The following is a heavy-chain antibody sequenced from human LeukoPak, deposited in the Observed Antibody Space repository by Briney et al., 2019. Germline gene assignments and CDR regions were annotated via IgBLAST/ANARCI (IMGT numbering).Heavy chain of an antibody. Sequence: GGSLRLSCAAPGFTFSSYGMHWVRQAPGKGLEWVALIWYDGSNKYYADSVKGRLTISRDNSKNTLYLQMNSLRAEDTAVYYCAREGPRGNSQFDYWGQGTLVTVSS. CDR2: IWYDGSNK. CDR1: GFTFSSYG. CDR3: AREGPRGNSQFDY. V-gene: IGHV3-33*01. J-gene: IGHJ4*02. D-gene: IGHD2/OR15-2a*01.